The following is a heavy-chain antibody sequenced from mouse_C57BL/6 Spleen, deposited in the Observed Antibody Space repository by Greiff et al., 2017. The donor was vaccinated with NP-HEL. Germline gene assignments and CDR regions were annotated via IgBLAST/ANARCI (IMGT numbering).Heavy chain of an antibody. D-gene: IGHD1-1*01. CDR1: GFTFSSYG. Sequence: EVQLVESGGDLVKPGGSLKLSCAASGFTFSSYGMSWVRQTPDKRLEWVGTISSGGSYTYYPDSVKGRFTISRDNAKNTLYLQVSSLKSEDTAMYYCARRHYGSSYYFDYWGQGTTLTVSS. V-gene: IGHV5-6*01. CDR3: ARRHYGSSYYFDY. J-gene: IGHJ2*01. CDR2: ISSGGSYT.